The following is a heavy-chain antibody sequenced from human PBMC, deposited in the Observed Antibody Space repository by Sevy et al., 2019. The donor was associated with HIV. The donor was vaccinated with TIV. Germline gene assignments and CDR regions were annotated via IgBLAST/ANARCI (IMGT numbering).Heavy chain of an antibody. J-gene: IGHJ6*02. V-gene: IGHV4-59*01. CDR2: IYYSGYT. D-gene: IGHD3-10*01. CDR1: GGSISSYY. Sequence: SETLSLTCTVSGGSISSYYWSWIRQPPGKGLEWIGYIYYSGYTDYNPSLKSRVSISIDASQTQFSLKLSSVTAADTAAYFCARDNRPFYYGSGSYRYDYDMDVWGQGTTVTVSS. CDR3: ARDNRPFYYGSGSYRYDYDMDV.